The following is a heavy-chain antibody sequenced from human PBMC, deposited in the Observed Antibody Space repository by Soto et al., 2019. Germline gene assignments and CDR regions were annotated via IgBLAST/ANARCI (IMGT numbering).Heavy chain of an antibody. Sequence: GGSLRLSCAASGFTFSSYAMHWVRQAPGKGLERVTVISYDGSNKYYADSVKGRFTISRDNSKNTLYLQMNSLRAEDTAVYYCARVFPGVCYTCYYYGMDVWGQGTTVTVSS. CDR3: ARVFPGVCYTCYYYGMDV. D-gene: IGHD2-8*01. CDR2: ISYDGSNK. CDR1: GFTFSSYA. J-gene: IGHJ6*02. V-gene: IGHV3-30-3*01.